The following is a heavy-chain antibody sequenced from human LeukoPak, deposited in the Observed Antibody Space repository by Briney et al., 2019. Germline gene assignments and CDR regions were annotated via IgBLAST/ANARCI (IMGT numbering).Heavy chain of an antibody. V-gene: IGHV3-74*01. D-gene: IGHD2-15*01. Sequence: PGGSLRLSCAASGFTFSSYWMHWVRQVPGKGLVWVSRINSDGSSTIYADSVKGRFTISRDDSRNTLYLQMNSLRAEDTAVYYCAKGVVVADTVERYFDCWGQGTLVTVSS. J-gene: IGHJ4*02. CDR3: AKGVVVADTVERYFDC. CDR1: GFTFSSYW. CDR2: INSDGSST.